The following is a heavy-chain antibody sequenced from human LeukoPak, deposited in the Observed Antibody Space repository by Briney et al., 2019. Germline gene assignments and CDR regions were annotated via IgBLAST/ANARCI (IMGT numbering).Heavy chain of an antibody. CDR3: AITMARGVGVGGAFDI. CDR2: IDPSDSYT. V-gene: IGHV5-10-1*01. CDR1: GYSFTSYW. D-gene: IGHD3-10*01. J-gene: IGHJ3*02. Sequence: GESLKISCKGSGYSFTSYWISWVRQMPGKGLEWMGRIDPSDSYTNYSPPFQGHVTISADKSISTAYLQWSSLKASDTAMYYCAITMARGVGVGGAFDIWGQGTMVTVSS.